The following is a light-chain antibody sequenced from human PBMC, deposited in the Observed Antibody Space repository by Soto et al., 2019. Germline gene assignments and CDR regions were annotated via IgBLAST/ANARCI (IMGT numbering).Light chain of an antibody. CDR1: QGISSY. Sequence: AIRMTQSPSSLSASTGDRVTITCRASQGISSYLAWYQQKPGKAPKRLIYAASTLLSGVPSRFSGSGSGTDFTLTISCLQSEDFATYYCQQYYSYLWTFGQGTKVEIK. CDR3: QQYYSYLWT. CDR2: AAS. V-gene: IGKV1-8*01. J-gene: IGKJ1*01.